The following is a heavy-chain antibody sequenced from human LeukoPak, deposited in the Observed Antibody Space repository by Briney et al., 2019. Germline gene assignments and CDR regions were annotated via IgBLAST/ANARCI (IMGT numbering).Heavy chain of an antibody. Sequence: ASVKVSCKASGYTFTSYYMHWVRQAPGQGLEWMGIINPSGGSTSYAQKFQGRVTMTRDMSTSTVYMELSSLRAEDTAVYYCAKDMSGGDCPDYWGQGTLVTVSS. V-gene: IGHV1-46*01. CDR1: GYTFTSYY. CDR3: AKDMSGGDCPDY. CDR2: INPSGGST. J-gene: IGHJ4*02. D-gene: IGHD2-21*02.